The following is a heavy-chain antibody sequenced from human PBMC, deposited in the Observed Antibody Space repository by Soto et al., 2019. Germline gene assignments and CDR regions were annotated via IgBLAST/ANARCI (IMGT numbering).Heavy chain of an antibody. CDR1: GFTFSRYW. V-gene: IGHV3-74*01. CDR3: AKGGVTTRRYGMDV. J-gene: IGHJ6*02. CDR2: ISSYGSET. D-gene: IGHD4-17*01. Sequence: GGSLRLSCAASGFTFSRYWMHWVRQAPGKGLVWVSRISSYGSETHYADSVKGRFTISRDNSKNALYLQMNSLRAEDTAVYYCAKGGVTTRRYGMDVWGQGTTVTVSS.